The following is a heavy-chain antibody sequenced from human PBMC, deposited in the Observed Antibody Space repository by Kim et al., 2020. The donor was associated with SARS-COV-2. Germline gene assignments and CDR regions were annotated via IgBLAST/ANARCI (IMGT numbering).Heavy chain of an antibody. Sequence: SETLSLTCTVSGGSISTSSYYWGWIRQPPGKGLEWIGCIYYSGSTYYNPSLKSRVTISVDTSKNQFSLKLSSVTAADTAVYYCARHLSITMIVVVIRGAFDIWGEGTMVTVSS. CDR3: ARHLSITMIVVVIRGAFDI. CDR1: GGSISTSSYY. CDR2: IYYSGST. V-gene: IGHV4-39*01. J-gene: IGHJ3*02. D-gene: IGHD3-22*01.